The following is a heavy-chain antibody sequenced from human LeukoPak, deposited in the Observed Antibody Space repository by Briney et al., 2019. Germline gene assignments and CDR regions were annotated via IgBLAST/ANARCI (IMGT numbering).Heavy chain of an antibody. V-gene: IGHV1-2*02. CDR2: INPNNGDT. CDR3: ARDSGQVADY. CDR1: GYTFNSYY. J-gene: IGHJ4*02. Sequence: ASVKVSCKSSGYTFNSYYMHWVRQAPGQGLEWMGWINPNNGDTKYAQNFPGRVTMTRDTSVSTAYLEIDRLRFEDTAVYYCARDSGQVADYWGQGTLVTVSS. D-gene: IGHD3-10*01.